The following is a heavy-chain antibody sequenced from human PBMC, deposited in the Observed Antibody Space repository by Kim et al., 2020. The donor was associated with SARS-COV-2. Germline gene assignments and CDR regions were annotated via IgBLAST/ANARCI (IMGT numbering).Heavy chain of an antibody. J-gene: IGHJ4*02. Sequence: RFTISRDNAKNSLYLQMNSLRAEDTAVYYCAREGNCGGDCYWSYFYFDYWGQGTLVTVSS. V-gene: IGHV3-11*05. CDR3: AREGNCGGDCYWSYFYFDY. D-gene: IGHD2-21*01.